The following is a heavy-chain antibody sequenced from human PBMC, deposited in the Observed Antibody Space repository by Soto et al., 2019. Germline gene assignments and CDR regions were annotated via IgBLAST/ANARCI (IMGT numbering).Heavy chain of an antibody. J-gene: IGHJ4*02. Sequence: EEQVLESGGGSAQPGGSLRLSCAASGFTFSNYGMTWVRQAPGKGLEWVCSINPRGIDRTYEDAVKGRFTIARDNSKNMMYLQMNSLRAEDTGLDYFAKGGAYCDDDCTRAYWGQGTLFTVSS. CDR2: INPRGIDR. V-gene: IGHV3-23*01. D-gene: IGHD2-21*02. CDR1: GFTFSNYG. CDR3: AKGGAYCDDDCTRAY.